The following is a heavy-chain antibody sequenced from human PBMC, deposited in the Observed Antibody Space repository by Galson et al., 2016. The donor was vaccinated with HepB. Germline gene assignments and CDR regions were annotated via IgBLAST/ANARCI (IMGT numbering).Heavy chain of an antibody. CDR3: ARDDSGGWYGFHYGMDV. J-gene: IGHJ6*02. D-gene: IGHD6-19*01. CDR2: IYYSGRT. V-gene: IGHV4-59*01. Sequence: ETLSLTCTVSGASISGYYLSWIRQPPGKGLEWIGYIYYSGRTNYNPSLKSRVTISVDTSKNQFSLKLSSVTAVDTAVYYCARDDSGGWYGFHYGMDVWGQGTHVTVPS. CDR1: GASISGYY.